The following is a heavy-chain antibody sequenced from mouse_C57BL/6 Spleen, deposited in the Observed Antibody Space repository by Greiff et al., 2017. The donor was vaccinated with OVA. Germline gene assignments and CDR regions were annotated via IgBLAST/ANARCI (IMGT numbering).Heavy chain of an antibody. Sequence: QVHVKQPGAELVMPGASVKLSCKASGYTFTSYWMHWVKQRPGQGLEWIGEIDPSDSYTNYNQKFKGKSTLTVDKSSSTAYMQLSSLTSEDSAVYYCARPYYYGRGYFDGWGTGTTVTVSS. J-gene: IGHJ1*03. V-gene: IGHV1-69*01. CDR2: IDPSDSYT. D-gene: IGHD1-1*01. CDR3: ARPYYYGRGYFDG. CDR1: GYTFTSYW.